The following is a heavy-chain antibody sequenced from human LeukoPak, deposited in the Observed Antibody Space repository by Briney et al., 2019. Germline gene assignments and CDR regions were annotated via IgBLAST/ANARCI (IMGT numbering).Heavy chain of an antibody. Sequence: SETLSLTCTVSGDSVSSGSSYWSWIRQPPGKGLEWIGYIYYTGSTKYNPPLKSRVTISVDTSKNQFSLRVTSVTAADTAVYYCARDPITMIGTHFDYWGQGTLVTVSS. CDR1: GDSVSSGSSY. CDR2: IYYTGST. V-gene: IGHV4-61*01. D-gene: IGHD3-10*02. CDR3: ARDPITMIGTHFDY. J-gene: IGHJ4*02.